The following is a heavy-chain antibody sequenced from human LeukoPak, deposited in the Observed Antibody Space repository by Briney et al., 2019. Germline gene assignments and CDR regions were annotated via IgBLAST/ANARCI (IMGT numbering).Heavy chain of an antibody. CDR1: GGSISSYY. V-gene: IGHV4-59*01. D-gene: IGHD6-6*01. CDR2: IYYSGST. Sequence: PSETLSLTCAVSGGSISSYYWSWIRQPPGKGLEWIGYIYYSGSTNYNPSLKSRVTISVDTSKNQFSLKLSSVTAADTAVYYCARVPGIAARYYYMDVWGKGITVTVSS. J-gene: IGHJ6*03. CDR3: ARVPGIAARYYYMDV.